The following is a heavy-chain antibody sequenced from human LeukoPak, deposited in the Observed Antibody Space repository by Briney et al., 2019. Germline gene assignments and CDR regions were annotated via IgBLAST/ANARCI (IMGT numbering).Heavy chain of an antibody. V-gene: IGHV3-21*01. J-gene: IGHJ4*02. CDR3: ASGTYSSSWYNY. D-gene: IGHD6-13*01. CDR2: ISSSSSYI. CDR1: GFTFSSYS. Sequence: GGSLRLSCAASGFTFSSYSMNWVRQAPGKGLEWVSSISSSSSYICYADSVKGRFTISRDNAKNSLYLQMNSLRAEDTAVYYCASGTYSSSWYNYWGQGTLVTVSS.